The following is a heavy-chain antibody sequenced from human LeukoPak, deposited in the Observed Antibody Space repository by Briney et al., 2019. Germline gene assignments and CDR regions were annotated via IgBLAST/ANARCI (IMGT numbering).Heavy chain of an antibody. CDR3: ARGFPPRRLYDSIGYYSYCFDY. Sequence: VASVKVSCKASGYTFTSHHMHWVRQAPGQGLEWMGIINPSGGSTNYAQKFQGRVIMTRDMSTNTVYMELRSLRSDDTALYYCARGFPPRRLYDSIGYYSYCFDYWGQGTLVTVSS. CDR2: INPSGGST. J-gene: IGHJ4*02. V-gene: IGHV1-46*01. D-gene: IGHD3-22*01. CDR1: GYTFTSHH.